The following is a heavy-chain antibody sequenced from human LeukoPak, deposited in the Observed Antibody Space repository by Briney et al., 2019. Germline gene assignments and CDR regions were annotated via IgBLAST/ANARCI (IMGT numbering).Heavy chain of an antibody. CDR3: ARGGFGLGVGGTKGLNWFDP. CDR2: INPSGGSP. CDR1: GYTFTSHC. D-gene: IGHD1-26*01. J-gene: IGHJ5*02. V-gene: IGHV1-46*01. Sequence: ASVKVSCKASGYTFTSHCIHWVRQVPGQGLEWMARINPSGGSPSYAQKFQGRVTMTRDTATSTVYMELNSLRSEDTAVYYCARGGFGLGVGGTKGLNWFDPWGQGTLVTVSS.